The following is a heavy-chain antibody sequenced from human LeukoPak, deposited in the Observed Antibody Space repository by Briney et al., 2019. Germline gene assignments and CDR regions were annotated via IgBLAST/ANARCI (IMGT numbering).Heavy chain of an antibody. V-gene: IGHV1-18*01. D-gene: IGHD3-3*01. Sequence: ASVKVSCKASGYTFTSYGISWVRQAPGQGLEWMGWISAYNGNTNYAQKLQGRVTMTTDTSTRTAYMELRSLRSDDTAVYYCAREGYDFWSGQSYGMDVWGQGTTVTVSS. CDR2: ISAYNGNT. J-gene: IGHJ6*02. CDR3: AREGYDFWSGQSYGMDV. CDR1: GYTFTSYG.